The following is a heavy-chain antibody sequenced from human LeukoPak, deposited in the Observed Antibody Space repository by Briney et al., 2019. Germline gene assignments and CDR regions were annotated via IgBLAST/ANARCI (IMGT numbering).Heavy chain of an antibody. Sequence: GGSLRLSCAASGFTFSSYAMPWVRQAPGKGLEWVAVISYDGSNKYYADSVKGRFTISRDNSKNTLYLQMNSLRAEDTAVYYCARLSTGESAFDIWGQGTMVTVSS. CDR2: ISYDGSNK. CDR3: ARLSTGESAFDI. CDR1: GFTFSSYA. V-gene: IGHV3-30-3*01. D-gene: IGHD7-27*01. J-gene: IGHJ3*02.